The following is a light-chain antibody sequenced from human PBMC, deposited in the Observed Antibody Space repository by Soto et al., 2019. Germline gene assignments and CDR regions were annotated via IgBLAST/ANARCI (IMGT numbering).Light chain of an antibody. CDR1: QVIGNY. CDR2: GAY. CDR3: QKYNSGLIT. J-gene: IGKJ5*01. V-gene: IGKV1-27*01. Sequence: EIQMTQSPSSLCASVGDIVTITFRASQVIGNYLAWYQQKPGKVPKLLIYGAYTLQSGVPSRFSGSGSGTDFTLTISSLQPEDVAIYYCQKYNSGLITFGQGTRLENK.